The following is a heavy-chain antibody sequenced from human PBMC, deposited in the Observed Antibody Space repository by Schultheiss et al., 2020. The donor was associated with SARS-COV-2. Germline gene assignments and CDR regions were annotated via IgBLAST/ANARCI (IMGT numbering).Heavy chain of an antibody. Sequence: GGSLRLSCAASGFTFSSYWMHWVRQAPGKGLEWVGRIKSKTDGGTTDYAAPVKGRFTISRDDSKNTLYLQMNSLKTEDTAVYYCTTDLTGTTAWVSWFDPWGQGTLVTVSS. CDR1: GFTFSSYW. D-gene: IGHD1-7*01. CDR3: TTDLTGTTAWVSWFDP. J-gene: IGHJ5*02. V-gene: IGHV3-15*01. CDR2: IKSKTDGGTT.